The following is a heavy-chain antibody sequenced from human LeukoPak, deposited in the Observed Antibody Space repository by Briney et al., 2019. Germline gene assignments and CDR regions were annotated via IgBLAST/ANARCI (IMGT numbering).Heavy chain of an antibody. V-gene: IGHV4-59*01. CDR1: GGSISSYY. Sequence: PSETLSLTCTVSGGSISSYYWSWIRQPPGKGLEWIGYIYYSGSTNYNPSLKSRVTISVDTSKNQFSLKLSSVTAADTAAYYCARDTHYYDSSGYFAFDIWGQGTMVTVSS. CDR3: ARDTHYYDSSGYFAFDI. J-gene: IGHJ3*02. D-gene: IGHD3-22*01. CDR2: IYYSGST.